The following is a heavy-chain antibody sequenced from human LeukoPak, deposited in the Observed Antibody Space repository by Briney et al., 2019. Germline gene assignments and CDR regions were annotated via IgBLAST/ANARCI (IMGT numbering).Heavy chain of an antibody. V-gene: IGHV4-31*03. CDR3: ARGRSSGWYPY. CDR1: GGSISSGGYY. Sequence: SETLSLTCTVSGGSISSGGYYWSWIRQHPGKGLEWIGYIYYSGSTYYNPSLKSRVTISVDTSKNQFSLKLSSVTAADTAVYYCARGRSSGWYPYWGQGTLVTVPS. D-gene: IGHD6-19*01. J-gene: IGHJ4*02. CDR2: IYYSGST.